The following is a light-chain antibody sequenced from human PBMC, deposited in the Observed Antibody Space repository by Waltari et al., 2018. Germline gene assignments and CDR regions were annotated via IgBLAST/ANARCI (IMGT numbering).Light chain of an antibody. Sequence: QSALTQPASVSGSLGQSITISCIGTSRDVGGYDFVSWDQQHPGQVRKVIIYEVTNRPSGGSSRCSGSKSGNTASQTISGLQAEDEADYYCTSYPSRNIPYVFGTGTKVTV. CDR1: SRDVGGYDF. CDR3: TSYPSRNIPYV. V-gene: IGLV2-14*01. CDR2: EVT. J-gene: IGLJ1*01.